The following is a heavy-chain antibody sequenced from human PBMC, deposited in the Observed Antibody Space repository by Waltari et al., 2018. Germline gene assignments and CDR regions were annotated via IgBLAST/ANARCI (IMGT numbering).Heavy chain of an antibody. J-gene: IGHJ6*02. V-gene: IGHV4-34*01. D-gene: IGHD2-2*01. CDR3: ARFRRSDCSSTSCYRNYYYYGMDV. Sequence: QVQLQQWGAGLLKPSETLSLTCAVYGGSFSGYYWSWIRQPPGKGLEWIGEINHSGSTNYNPSLKSRVTISVDTSKNQFSLKLSSVTAADTAVYYCARFRRSDCSSTSCYRNYYYYGMDVWGQGTTVTVSS. CDR2: INHSGST. CDR1: GGSFSGYY.